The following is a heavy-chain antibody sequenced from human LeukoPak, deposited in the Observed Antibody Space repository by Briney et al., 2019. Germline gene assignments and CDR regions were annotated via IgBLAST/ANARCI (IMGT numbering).Heavy chain of an antibody. V-gene: IGHV3-13*01. CDR1: GFTFSSYD. CDR2: IGTAGDT. Sequence: GGSLRLSCAASGFTFSSYDMHWVRQATGKGLEWVSAIGTAGDTYYPGSVKGRFTISRENAKNSLYLQMNSLRAGDTAVYYCARGYYDSSGYYYYFDYWGQGTLVTVSS. D-gene: IGHD3-22*01. CDR3: ARGYYDSSGYYYYFDY. J-gene: IGHJ4*02.